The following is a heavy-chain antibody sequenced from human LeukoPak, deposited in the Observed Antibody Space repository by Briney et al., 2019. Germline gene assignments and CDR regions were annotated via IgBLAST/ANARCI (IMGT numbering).Heavy chain of an antibody. CDR1: GDSVSTNSAA. V-gene: IGHV6-1*01. J-gene: IGHJ3*02. CDR2: TYYRSKRNN. Sequence: SQTLSLTCAISGDSVSTNSAAWNWIRQSPSRGLEWLGRTYYRSKRNNDYAVSVKSRISINPDTSKNQFSLHLNSVTPEDTAVYYCAREHRDAFDIWGQGTMVTVSS. CDR3: AREHRDAFDI.